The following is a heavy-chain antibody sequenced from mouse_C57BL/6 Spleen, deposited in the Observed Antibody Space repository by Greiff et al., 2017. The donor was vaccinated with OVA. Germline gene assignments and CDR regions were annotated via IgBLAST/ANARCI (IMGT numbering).Heavy chain of an antibody. CDR1: GFTFSSYA. D-gene: IGHD2-4*01. CDR3: AGIYYDYDGFDY. Sequence: EVQLVESGGGLVKPGGSLKLSCAASGFTFSSYAMSWVRQTPEKRLEWVATISDGGSYTYYPDNVKGRFTLPRDNARNNLYLQRSQLKSEDTARYYCAGIYYDYDGFDYWGQGTLVTVSA. J-gene: IGHJ3*01. CDR2: ISDGGSYT. V-gene: IGHV5-4*01.